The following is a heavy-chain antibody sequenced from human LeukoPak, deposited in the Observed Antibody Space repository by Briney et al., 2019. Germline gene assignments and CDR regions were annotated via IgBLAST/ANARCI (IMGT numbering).Heavy chain of an antibody. CDR2: IKEDGSEK. J-gene: IGHJ5*02. V-gene: IGHV3-7*01. CDR3: ARDSYNWNDH. D-gene: IGHD3-16*01. Sequence: GVSLRLSCAASGFTFRWYSMSWVRQAPGKGLEWVANIKEDGSEKYYVDSVKGRFTISRDNAENSLYLQMNSLRAEDTAVYYCARDSYNWNDHWGQGTLVTVSS. CDR1: GFTFRWYS.